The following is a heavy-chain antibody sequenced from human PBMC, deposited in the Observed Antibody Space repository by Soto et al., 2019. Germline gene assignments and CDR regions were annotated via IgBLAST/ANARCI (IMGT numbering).Heavy chain of an antibody. CDR3: VRTHFDSWPFNFYGMDV. D-gene: IGHD3-3*01. J-gene: IGHJ6*02. V-gene: IGHV3-7*03. Sequence: DVQLAESGGGLVQPGGSLRLSCVASEQTFNRYWMSWVRQAPGKGLEWVANIKQDGSEEYYVDSVKGRFTISRDNAKKSLYLQMNSLRAEDTAMYYCVRTHFDSWPFNFYGMDVWGQGTTVTVSS. CDR1: EQTFNRYW. CDR2: IKQDGSEE.